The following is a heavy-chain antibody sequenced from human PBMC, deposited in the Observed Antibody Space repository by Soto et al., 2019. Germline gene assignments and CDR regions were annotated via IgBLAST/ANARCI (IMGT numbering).Heavy chain of an antibody. CDR1: GYTFTSYD. J-gene: IGHJ4*02. D-gene: IGHD6-19*01. Sequence: QVQLVQSGAEVKKPGASVKVSCKASGYTFTSYDINWVRQATGQGLEWMGWMNPNSGNTGYAQKFPGTVTMTTTTSISTACMELSGLRSEDTAVYYCARERTVAGTDYWGQGTLVTVSS. CDR2: MNPNSGNT. CDR3: ARERTVAGTDY. V-gene: IGHV1-8*01.